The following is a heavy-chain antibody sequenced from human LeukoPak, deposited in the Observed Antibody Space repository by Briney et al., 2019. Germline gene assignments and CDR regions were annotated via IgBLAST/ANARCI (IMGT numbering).Heavy chain of an antibody. CDR2: ISGSSETS. CDR3: AMDRGF. J-gene: IGHJ4*02. Sequence: GGSLRLSCAASGFTFSTYAMVWVRQAPGKGLEWVSAISGSSETSYYADSVKGRLTISRDNSKNTLFLHMTSLRAENTAIYYCAMDRGFWGQGTLVTVFS. CDR1: GFTFSTYA. V-gene: IGHV3-23*01. D-gene: IGHD1-26*01.